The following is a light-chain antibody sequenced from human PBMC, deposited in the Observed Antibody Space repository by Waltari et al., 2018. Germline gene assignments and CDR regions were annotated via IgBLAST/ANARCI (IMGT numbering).Light chain of an antibody. CDR2: GTF. CDR1: QTIRTTY. J-gene: IGKJ4*01. V-gene: IGKV3-20*01. CDR3: QQYDISPLT. Sequence: EIVLTQSPGTLSLSPGEGATLSCRTSQTIRTTYLAWYQQKPGQAPTLLIYGTFSRATVIPDRFTGSWSGTDFSLTISSLEPEDFATYYCQQYDISPLTFGGGTKVEIK.